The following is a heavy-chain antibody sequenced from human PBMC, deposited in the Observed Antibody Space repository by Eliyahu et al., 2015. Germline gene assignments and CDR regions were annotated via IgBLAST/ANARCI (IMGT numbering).Heavy chain of an antibody. V-gene: IGHV4-59*01. CDR1: GGSISSYY. D-gene: IGHD1-14*01. CDR2: IYYSGST. J-gene: IGHJ4*02. Sequence: QVQLQESGPGLVKPSETLSLTCTVSGGSISSYYWSWIRQPPGKGLEWIGYIYYSGSTNYNPSLKSRVTISVDTSKNQFSLKLSSVTAADTAVYYCARGIAGWEPFDYWGQGTLVTVSS. CDR3: ARGIAGWEPFDY.